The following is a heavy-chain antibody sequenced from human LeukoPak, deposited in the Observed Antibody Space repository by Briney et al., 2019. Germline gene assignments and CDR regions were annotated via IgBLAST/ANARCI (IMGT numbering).Heavy chain of an antibody. J-gene: IGHJ2*01. CDR3: ARDLSSSSWYGDWYFDL. CDR1: GGSISSYY. D-gene: IGHD6-13*01. Sequence: SETLSLTCTVSGGSISSYYWSWIRQPAGKGLEWIGRVYISGSTNYNPSLKSRVTMSVDTSKNQFSLKLSSVTAADTAVYYCARDLSSSSWYGDWYFDLWGRGTLVTVSS. V-gene: IGHV4-4*07. CDR2: VYISGST.